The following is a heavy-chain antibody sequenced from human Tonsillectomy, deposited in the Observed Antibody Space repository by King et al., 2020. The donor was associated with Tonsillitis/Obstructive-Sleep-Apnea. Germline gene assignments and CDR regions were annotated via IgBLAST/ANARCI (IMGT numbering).Heavy chain of an antibody. J-gene: IGHJ6*03. Sequence: VQLVESGGGLVQPGRSLRLSCAASGFTFDDYAMHWVRQAPGKGLEWVSSISWNSGSIGYADSVKGRFTISRDNAKNSLYLQMNRLRAEDTALYYCAKDIQQQRYHYMDVWGKGTTVTVSS. CDR3: AKDIQQQRYHYMDV. CDR2: ISWNSGSI. D-gene: IGHD6-13*01. CDR1: GFTFDDYA. V-gene: IGHV3-9*01.